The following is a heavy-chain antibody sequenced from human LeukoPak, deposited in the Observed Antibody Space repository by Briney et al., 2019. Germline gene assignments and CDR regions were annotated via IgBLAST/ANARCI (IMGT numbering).Heavy chain of an antibody. D-gene: IGHD3-22*01. CDR2: INSDGSST. J-gene: IGHJ6*02. V-gene: IGHV3-74*01. CDR1: GFTFSSYW. CDR3: ARDYYDSSGYTHYYYGMDV. Sequence: GGSLRLSCAASGFTFSSYWMHWVRQAPGKGLVWVSRINSDGSSTSYADSVKGRFTISRDNAKNTLYLRMNSLRAEDTAVYYCARDYYDSSGYTHYYYGMDVWGQGTTVTVSS.